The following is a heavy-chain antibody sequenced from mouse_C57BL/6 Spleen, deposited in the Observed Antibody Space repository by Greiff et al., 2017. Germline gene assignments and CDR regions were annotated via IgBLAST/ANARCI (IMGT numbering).Heavy chain of an antibody. CDR1: GYTFTDYE. V-gene: IGHV1-15*01. CDR3: TRGNRKKAMDY. D-gene: IGHD6-1*01. Sequence: VQLVESGAELVRPGASVTLSCKASGYTFTDYEMHWVKQTPVHGLEWIGAIDPETGGTAYNQKFKGKAILTADKSSSTAYMELRSLTSEDSAVYYCTRGNRKKAMDYWGQGTSVTVSS. CDR2: IDPETGGT. J-gene: IGHJ4*01.